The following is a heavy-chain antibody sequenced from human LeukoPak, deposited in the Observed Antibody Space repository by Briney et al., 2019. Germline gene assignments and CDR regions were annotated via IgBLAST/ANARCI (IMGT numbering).Heavy chain of an antibody. D-gene: IGHD1-26*01. Sequence: GASVKLSCKASGCTFSSYAISWVRQAPGQGLEWMSRIIPNRGIANYAQKLQGRFTITADKSTSTAYMELSSLRCEDTDVYYCASEIVGATQAGIPIYYYGMDVWGQGTTVTVS. CDR1: GCTFSSYA. V-gene: IGHV1-69*04. CDR2: IIPNRGIA. J-gene: IGHJ6*02. CDR3: ASEIVGATQAGIPIYYYGMDV.